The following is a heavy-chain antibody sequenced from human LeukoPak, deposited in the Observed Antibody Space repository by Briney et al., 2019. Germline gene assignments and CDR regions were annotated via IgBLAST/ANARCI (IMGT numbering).Heavy chain of an antibody. CDR2: INPNSGGT. J-gene: IGHJ4*02. CDR1: GYTFTGYY. Sequence: ASVKVSCKASGYTFTGYYMHWVRQAPGQGLEWMGWINPNSGGTNYAQKFQGRVTMTRDTSISTAYMELSRLRSDDTAVYYCARVSQRGYSYGYYPGCDYWGQGTLVTVSS. V-gene: IGHV1-2*02. CDR3: ARVSQRGYSYGYYPGCDY. D-gene: IGHD5-18*01.